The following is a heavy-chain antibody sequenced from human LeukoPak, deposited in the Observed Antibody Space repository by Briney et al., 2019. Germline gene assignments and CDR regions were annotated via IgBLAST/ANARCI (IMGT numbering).Heavy chain of an antibody. CDR3: VSRGRSY. V-gene: IGHV3-23*01. CDR2: VSGSGGST. CDR1: GFTFSSYA. Sequence: GGSLRLSCAASGFTFSSYAMTWVRQAPGKGLEWVSTVSGSGGSTYYADSVKGRFTISRDNSKNTLYLQMSSLRVEDTAVYYCVSRGRSYWGQGTLVTVSS. J-gene: IGHJ4*02.